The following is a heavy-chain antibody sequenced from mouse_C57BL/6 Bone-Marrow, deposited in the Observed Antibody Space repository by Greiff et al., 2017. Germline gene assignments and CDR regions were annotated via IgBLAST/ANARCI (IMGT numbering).Heavy chain of an antibody. CDR2: ISDGGSYT. D-gene: IGHD1-1*01. CDR1: GFTFSSYA. Sequence: EVMLVESGGGLVKPGGSLKLSCAASGFTFSSYAMSWVRQTPEKRLEWVATISDGGSYTYYPDNVKGRFTISRDNAKNNLYLQRSHLKSEDTAMYYCARDRPTYGSPWYFDVGGTGTTVTVSS. CDR3: ARDRPTYGSPWYFDV. V-gene: IGHV5-4*01. J-gene: IGHJ1*03.